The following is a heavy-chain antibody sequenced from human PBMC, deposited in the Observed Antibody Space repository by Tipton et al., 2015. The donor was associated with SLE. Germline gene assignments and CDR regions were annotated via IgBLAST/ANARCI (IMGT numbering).Heavy chain of an antibody. V-gene: IGHV4-39*07. CDR1: GDSLSSNNYY. D-gene: IGHD4-17*01. CDR2: IYVSGST. J-gene: IGHJ4*02. Sequence: LRLSCSVSGDSLSSNNYYWGWIRQSPAQGLEWIGRIYVSGSTNYNPSLKSRVTMSVDVSKNQFSLKLSSVTVADTAVYYCAKDYNHDNADYNWGQGTLVIVSS. CDR3: AKDYNHDNADYN.